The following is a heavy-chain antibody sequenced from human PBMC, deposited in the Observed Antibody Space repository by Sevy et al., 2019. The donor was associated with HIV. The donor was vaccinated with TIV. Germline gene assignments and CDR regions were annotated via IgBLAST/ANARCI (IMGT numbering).Heavy chain of an antibody. CDR3: AREGGTKPHDY. J-gene: IGHJ4*02. CDR1: GFTFSKYS. V-gene: IGHV3-23*01. D-gene: IGHD2-8*01. CDR2: LSFGCGEI. Sequence: GGSLRLSCAASGFTFSKYSMSWVRQPPGKGLEWVSTLSFGCGEINYADSVKGRFTISRENSKSSVYLKMNNLRPEDTAVYYCAREGGTKPHDYWGQGTLVTVSS.